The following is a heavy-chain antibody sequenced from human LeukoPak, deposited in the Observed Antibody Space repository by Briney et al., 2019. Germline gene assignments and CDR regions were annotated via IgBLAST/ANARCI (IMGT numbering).Heavy chain of an antibody. Sequence: ASVKVSCKASGYTXTDYYIHWVRQAPGQGLEWMGWINPNSRGTNYAQNFQGRVTMTRDTSISTAYMELSRLRSDDTAVYYCARTAGGTGDLDYWGQGTLVTVSS. CDR2: INPNSRGT. CDR1: GYTXTDYY. V-gene: IGHV1-2*02. CDR3: ARTAGGTGDLDY. J-gene: IGHJ4*02. D-gene: IGHD7-27*01.